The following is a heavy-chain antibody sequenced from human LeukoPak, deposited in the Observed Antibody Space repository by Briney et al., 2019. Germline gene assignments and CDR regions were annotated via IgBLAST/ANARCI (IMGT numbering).Heavy chain of an antibody. Sequence: GGSLRLSCAASGFTFSSYGMHWVRQAPGKGLGWVAVISYDGSNKYYADSVKGRFTISRDNSKNTLYLQMNSLRAEDTAVYYCAKRAALVVITPPDYWGQGTLVTVSS. V-gene: IGHV3-30*18. CDR3: AKRAALVVITPPDY. J-gene: IGHJ4*02. D-gene: IGHD3-22*01. CDR1: GFTFSSYG. CDR2: ISYDGSNK.